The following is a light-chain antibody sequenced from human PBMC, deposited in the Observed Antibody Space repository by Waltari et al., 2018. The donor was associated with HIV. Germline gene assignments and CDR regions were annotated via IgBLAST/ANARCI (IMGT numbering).Light chain of an antibody. CDR3: GTWDRTLSGGV. CDR1: NSNIGNGY. CDR2: DNN. V-gene: IGLV1-51*01. J-gene: IGLJ3*02. Sequence: QSVLTQPPSVSAAPGEKVTISCSASNSNIGNGYVSWYQHLPGAAPTLLIYDNNKRPSGIPARFSGSKSGTSATLDITGLQTGDEADYYCGTWDRTLSGGVFGGGTKLTVL.